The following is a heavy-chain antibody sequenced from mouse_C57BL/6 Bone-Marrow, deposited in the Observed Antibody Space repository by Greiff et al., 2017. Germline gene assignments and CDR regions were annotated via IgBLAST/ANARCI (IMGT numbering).Heavy chain of an antibody. V-gene: IGHV7-1*01. Sequence: EVKLMESGGGLVQSGRSLRLSCATSGFTFSDFYMEWVRQAPGKGLEWIAASRNKANDYTTEYSASVKGRFIVSRDTSQSILYLQMNALRAEDTAIYYCARDACPHGIFADWGKGTLVTVSA. D-gene: IGHD2-1*01. J-gene: IGHJ3*01. CDR1: GFTFSDFY. CDR2: SRNKANDYTT. CDR3: ARDACPHGIFAD.